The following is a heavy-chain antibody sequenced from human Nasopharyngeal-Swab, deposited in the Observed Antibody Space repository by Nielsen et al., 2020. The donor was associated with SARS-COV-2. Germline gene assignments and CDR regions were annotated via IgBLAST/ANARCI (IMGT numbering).Heavy chain of an antibody. CDR3: ARDRRDSSGTHNWFDP. J-gene: IGHJ5*02. D-gene: IGHD6-19*01. Sequence: ASGKVSCKASGYTFTGYYMHWVRQAPGQGLEWMGWINPSSGGTNYAQKFQGWVTMTRDTSISTAYMELSRLRSDDTAVYYCARDRRDSSGTHNWFDPWGQGTLVTVSS. CDR1: GYTFTGYY. CDR2: INPSSGGT. V-gene: IGHV1-2*04.